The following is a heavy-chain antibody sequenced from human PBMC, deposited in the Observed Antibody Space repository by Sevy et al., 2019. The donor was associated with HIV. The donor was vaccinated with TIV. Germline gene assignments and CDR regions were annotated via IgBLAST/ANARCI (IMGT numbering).Heavy chain of an antibody. D-gene: IGHD3-10*01. V-gene: IGHV1-18*01. J-gene: IGHJ4*02. Sequence: ASVKVSCKASGYTFTDYGISWVRQAPGQGLEWMGWISCYNGNTNYAGKFQGRVTMTTDTSTTTVYLDLRSLTSDDTAVYYCARGGSGSYYKSQFDYWGQGTLVTVSS. CDR1: GYTFTDYG. CDR2: ISCYNGNT. CDR3: ARGGSGSYYKSQFDY.